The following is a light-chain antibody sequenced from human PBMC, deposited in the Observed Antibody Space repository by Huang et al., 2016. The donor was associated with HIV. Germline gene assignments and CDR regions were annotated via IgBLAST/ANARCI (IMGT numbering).Light chain of an antibody. J-gene: IGKJ4*01. V-gene: IGKV1-39*01. Sequence: DIQMTQSPSSLSASVGDRVTITCRARQYNSTYLNWYQQKPGEAPKLLSYAVSSLPTGVPSRCRGSGYGTNCSLTITDLQPEDFATYSCQQGYSTPTFGGGTRIEIK. CDR3: QQGYSTPT. CDR1: QYNSTY. CDR2: AVS.